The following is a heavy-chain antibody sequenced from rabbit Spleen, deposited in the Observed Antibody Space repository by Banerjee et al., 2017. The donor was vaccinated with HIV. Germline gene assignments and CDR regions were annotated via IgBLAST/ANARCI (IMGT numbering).Heavy chain of an antibody. J-gene: IGHJ3*01. CDR3: ATDLHRDGGSL. V-gene: IGHV1S45*01. CDR2: IGTASGST. D-gene: IGHD3-1*01. Sequence: EESGGDLVKPEGSLTLTCTASGFTLSSYWMSWVRQAPGKRPEWIACIGTASGSTWYASRAKGRFTTSKTSSTTVTLQMTSLTAADTATYFCATDLHRDGGSLWGQGTLVTVS. CDR1: GFTLSSYW.